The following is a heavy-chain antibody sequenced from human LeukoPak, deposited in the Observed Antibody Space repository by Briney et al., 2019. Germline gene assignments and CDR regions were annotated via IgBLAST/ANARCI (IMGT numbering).Heavy chain of an antibody. CDR3: ARGDVLLWFGESYYFDY. D-gene: IGHD3-10*01. CDR2: IYYSGST. J-gene: IGHJ4*02. Sequence: SETLSLTCTVSGGSISSSSYYWGWIRQPPGKGLEWIGSIYYSGSTCYNPSLKSRVTISVDTSKNQFSLKLSSVTAADTAVYYCARGDVLLWFGESYYFDYWGQGTLVTVSS. CDR1: GGSISSSSYY. V-gene: IGHV4-39*07.